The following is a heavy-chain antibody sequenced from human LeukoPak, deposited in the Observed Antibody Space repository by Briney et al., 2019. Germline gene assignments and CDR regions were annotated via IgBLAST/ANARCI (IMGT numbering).Heavy chain of an antibody. V-gene: IGHV3-21*01. CDR3: ARGADYDILTGYMDV. J-gene: IGHJ6*03. CDR2: ISSSSSYL. Sequence: GGSLRLSCAASGFTFSSYEMNWVRQAPGKGLEWVSSISSSSSYLYYADSVKGRFTISRANAKNSLYLEMNSLRAEDTAVYYCARGADYDILTGYMDVWGKGTTVTVSS. CDR1: GFTFSSYE. D-gene: IGHD3-9*01.